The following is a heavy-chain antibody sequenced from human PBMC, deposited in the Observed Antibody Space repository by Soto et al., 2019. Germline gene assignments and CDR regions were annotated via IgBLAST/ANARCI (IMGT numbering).Heavy chain of an antibody. CDR3: ARVKQGYYDSSGYYTH. V-gene: IGHV4-34*01. J-gene: IGHJ4*02. D-gene: IGHD3-22*01. CDR1: GGSFSGYY. CDR2: INHSGST. Sequence: ASETLSLTCAVYGGSFSGYYWSWIRQPPGKGLEWIGEINHSGSTNYNPSLKSRVTISVDTSKNQFSLKLSSVTAADTAVYYCARVKQGYYDSSGYYTHWGQGTLVTVS.